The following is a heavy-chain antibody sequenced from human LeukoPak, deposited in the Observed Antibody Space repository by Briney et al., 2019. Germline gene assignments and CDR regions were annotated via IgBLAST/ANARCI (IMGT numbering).Heavy chain of an antibody. CDR2: IYPGDSDT. Sequence: GESLKISCKGSGYSFTTYWIGWVRQMPGKGLEWMGIIYPGDSDTRYSPSFQGQVTISADKSISTAYLQWSSLKASDTAMYYCARPQSDYYDSNGNYVFDIWGQGTMVTVSS. D-gene: IGHD3-22*01. CDR1: GYSFTTYW. CDR3: ARPQSDYYDSNGNYVFDI. J-gene: IGHJ3*02. V-gene: IGHV5-51*01.